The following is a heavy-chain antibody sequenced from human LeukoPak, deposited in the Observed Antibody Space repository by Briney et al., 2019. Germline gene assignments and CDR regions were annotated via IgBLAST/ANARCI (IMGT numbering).Heavy chain of an antibody. D-gene: IGHD3-10*01. CDR1: GYTFTSYG. CDR2: ISASNGNT. V-gene: IGHV1-18*01. Sequence: ASVKVSCKASGYTFTSYGISWVRQAPGQGLEWMGWISASNGNTNYAQKLQGRVTMTTDTSTSTAYMELRSLRSDDTAVYYCARVYFQETTTMVRGVIQTGDYWGQGTLVTVSS. CDR3: ARVYFQETTTMVRGVIQTGDY. J-gene: IGHJ4*02.